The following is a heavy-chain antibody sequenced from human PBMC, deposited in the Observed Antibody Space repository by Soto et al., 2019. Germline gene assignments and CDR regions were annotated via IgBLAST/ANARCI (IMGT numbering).Heavy chain of an antibody. D-gene: IGHD2-21*01. Sequence: QVQLVQSGAEVKKPGASVKVSCKTSGYIFTAYSMHWVRQAPGQGLEWMGVVNPSGGSAHYAQSFEGRVTLTRDTSTSTFYMELSSLRSDDTAVYFCARPDERGYSSNHHYYYALDVWGQGTTVTVTS. J-gene: IGHJ6*02. V-gene: IGHV1-46*01. CDR2: VNPSGGSA. CDR3: ARPDERGYSSNHHYYYALDV. CDR1: GYIFTAYS.